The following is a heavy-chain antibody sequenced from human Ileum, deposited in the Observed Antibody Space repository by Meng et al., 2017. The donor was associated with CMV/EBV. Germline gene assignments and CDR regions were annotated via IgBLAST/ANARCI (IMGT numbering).Heavy chain of an antibody. D-gene: IGHD2/OR15-2a*01. J-gene: IGHJ5*02. V-gene: IGHV4-31*02. Sequence: VSGGSISSGRYYSSWIRQHPGKGLEWVGYLYYSGRTYYHPSLKSRVTISVDTSKHQFSLKLSSVPAADTAVYYCARSVTLIDNWFDPSGQGTLVTVSS. CDR2: LYYSGRT. CDR1: GGSISSGRYY. CDR3: ARSVTLIDNWFDP.